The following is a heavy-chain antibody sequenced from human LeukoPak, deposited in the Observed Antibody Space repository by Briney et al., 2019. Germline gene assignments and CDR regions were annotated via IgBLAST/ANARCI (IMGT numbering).Heavy chain of an antibody. CDR3: ARRSAAGGHYFDY. J-gene: IGHJ4*02. V-gene: IGHV3-48*04. CDR2: ISSSSGTI. D-gene: IGHD6-13*01. CDR1: GFTFSSYA. Sequence: GGSLRLSCAASGFTFSSYAMNWVRQAPGKGLEWVSYISSSSGTIYYADSVKGRFTISRDNAKNSLYLQMNSLRAEDTAVYYCARRSAAGGHYFDYWGQGTLVTVSS.